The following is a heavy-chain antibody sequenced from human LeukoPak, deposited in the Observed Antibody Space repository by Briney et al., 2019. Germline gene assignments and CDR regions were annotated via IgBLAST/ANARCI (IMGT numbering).Heavy chain of an antibody. CDR2: SRNKANSYTT. CDR3: ARSDSSGYSVFEY. V-gene: IGHV3-72*01. Sequence: GGSLRLSCAASGFTFSDHYMDWVRQAPGKGLEWVGRSRNKANSYTTEYAASVNGRFTISRDDSKNSVYLQMNSLQTEDTAVYYCARSDSSGYSVFEYWGQGTLVTVSP. CDR1: GFTFSDHY. J-gene: IGHJ4*02. D-gene: IGHD3-22*01.